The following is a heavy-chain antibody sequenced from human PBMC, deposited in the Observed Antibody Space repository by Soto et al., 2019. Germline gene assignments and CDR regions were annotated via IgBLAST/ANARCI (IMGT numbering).Heavy chain of an antibody. D-gene: IGHD3-22*01. Sequence: GGALSVPCVDAGINFSRYGKHWVRRAPGKGLEWVAVISYDGSNKYDAASVKGRFTITRDNAKNTLYPQMNSLRAENTAVYYCARIPYYYDSSGYRNYRGRGTMGPVCS. J-gene: IGHJ4*02. CDR3: ARIPYYYDSSGYRNY. CDR1: GINFSRYG. V-gene: IGHV3-30*03. CDR2: ISYDGSNK.